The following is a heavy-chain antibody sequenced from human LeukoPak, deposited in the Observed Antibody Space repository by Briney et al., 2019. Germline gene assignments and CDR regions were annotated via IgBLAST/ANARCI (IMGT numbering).Heavy chain of an antibody. Sequence: GGSLRLSCAASGFTFSDYYMSWIRQAPGKGLEWVSYISSSGSTIYYADSVKGRFTISRDNAKNSLYLQMNSLRAEDTAVYYCARAGDPGYYDSSGYQYYFDYWGQGTLVTVSS. CDR1: GFTFSDYY. CDR2: ISSSGSTI. CDR3: ARAGDPGYYDSSGYQYYFDY. J-gene: IGHJ4*02. V-gene: IGHV3-11*01. D-gene: IGHD3-22*01.